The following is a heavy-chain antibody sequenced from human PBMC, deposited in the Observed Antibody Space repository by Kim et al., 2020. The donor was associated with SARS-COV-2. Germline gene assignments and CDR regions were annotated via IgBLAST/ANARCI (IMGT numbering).Heavy chain of an antibody. V-gene: IGHV1-2*06. CDR1: GYTFTGYY. CDR2: INPNSGGT. D-gene: IGHD2-2*01. CDR3: ARGEPRSIIVVVPAAMKWYYYYGMDV. Sequence: ASVTVSCKASGYTFTGYYMHWVRQAPGQGLEWMGRINPNSGGTNYAQKFQGRVTMTRDTSISTAYMELSRLRSDDTAVYYCARGEPRSIIVVVPAAMKWYYYYGMDVWGQGTTVTVSS. J-gene: IGHJ6*02.